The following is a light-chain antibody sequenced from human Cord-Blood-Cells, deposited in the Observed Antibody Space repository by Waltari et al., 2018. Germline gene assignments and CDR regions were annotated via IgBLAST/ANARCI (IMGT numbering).Light chain of an antibody. CDR2: SNN. J-gene: IGLJ3*02. CDR3: AAWDDSLNGWV. Sequence: QSVLTQPPSASGTHGQRVTISCSGSSSNIGSNNVNWYQQLPGTAPKLLIYSNNQRPSGVPDRFSGSKSDTSASLAISGLQSEDEADYYCAAWDDSLNGWVFGGGTKLTVL. CDR1: SSNIGSNN. V-gene: IGLV1-44*01.